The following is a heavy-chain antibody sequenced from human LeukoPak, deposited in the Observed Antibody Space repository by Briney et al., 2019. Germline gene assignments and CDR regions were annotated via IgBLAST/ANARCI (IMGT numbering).Heavy chain of an antibody. CDR1: GGTISSYY. Sequence: SETLSLIRTVSGGTISSYYWNWIRQPPGKGLEWIWYIHDSGSTKYNPSLKSRVAISVDTSNNQCSLKLSSVSAADTAVYYCARWYYSGWAFDYWGQGTLVTVSS. CDR3: ARWYYSGWAFDY. V-gene: IGHV4-59*08. J-gene: IGHJ4*02. D-gene: IGHD6-19*01. CDR2: IHDSGST.